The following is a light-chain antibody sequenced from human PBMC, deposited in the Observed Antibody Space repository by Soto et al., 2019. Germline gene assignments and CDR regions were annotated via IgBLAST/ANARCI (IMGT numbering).Light chain of an antibody. CDR3: SSYTTSSTVV. Sequence: QSALTQPASVSGSPGQSITLSCTGPSSDVGAYGYVSWYQQHPGKAPKLMIYEVSYRPSGVSNRFSGSKSGNAASLTISGLQAEDEADYYCSSYTTSSTVVFGGGTKLTVL. CDR2: EVS. CDR1: SSDVGAYGY. V-gene: IGLV2-14*01. J-gene: IGLJ2*01.